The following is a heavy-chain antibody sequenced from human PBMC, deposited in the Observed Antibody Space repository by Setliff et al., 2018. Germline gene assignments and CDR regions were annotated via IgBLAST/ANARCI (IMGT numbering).Heavy chain of an antibody. CDR1: GHTFITFG. D-gene: IGHD3-22*01. CDR3: AYDSSGYYPGY. J-gene: IGHJ4*02. CDR2: ISAYSDDT. V-gene: IGHV1-18*01. Sequence: PGASVKVSCKASGHTFITFGISWVRQAPGQGLEWMGWISAYSDDTKYAEKFQGRVTMTMDTSTGTAYMELRSLRSDDTAVYICAYDSSGYYPGYWGQGTLVTVSS.